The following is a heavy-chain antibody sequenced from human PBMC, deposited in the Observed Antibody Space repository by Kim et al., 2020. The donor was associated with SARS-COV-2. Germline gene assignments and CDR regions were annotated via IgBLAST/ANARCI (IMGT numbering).Heavy chain of an antibody. J-gene: IGHJ4*02. CDR3: ARDPFQYGSGPFDY. D-gene: IGHD3-10*01. V-gene: IGHV1-69*01. Sequence: AQKFQGRVTITADESTSTAYMELSSLRSEDTAVYYCARDPFQYGSGPFDYWGQGTLVTVSS.